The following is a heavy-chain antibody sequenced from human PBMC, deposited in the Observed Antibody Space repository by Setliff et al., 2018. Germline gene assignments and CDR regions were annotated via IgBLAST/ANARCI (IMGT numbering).Heavy chain of an antibody. J-gene: IGHJ6*03. CDR1: GGTFSSYA. V-gene: IGHV1-69*05. CDR2: TIPMFGTT. Sequence: ASVKVSCKASGGTFSSYAISWVRQAPGQGLEWMGGTIPMFGTTNYAQKFQGRVTIITDESTSTAYMELSSLRSEDTAVYFCARGDFYYYFYMDVWGKGTTVTVSS. CDR3: ARGDFYYYFYMDV.